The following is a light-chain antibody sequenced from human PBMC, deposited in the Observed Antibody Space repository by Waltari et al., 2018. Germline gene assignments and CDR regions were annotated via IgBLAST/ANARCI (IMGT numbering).Light chain of an antibody. CDR3: QQYEKWPRT. J-gene: IGKJ1*01. CDR1: QSVTNN. CDR2: GAS. Sequence: EIVMTQTPATLSVSPGESATLFCRASQSVTNNLAWYVQKPGQAPRLLIYGASARATGGPARFTGGGYGTEFTLTISSLQSEDFAVYYCQQYEKWPRTFGQGTKVEIK. V-gene: IGKV3-15*01.